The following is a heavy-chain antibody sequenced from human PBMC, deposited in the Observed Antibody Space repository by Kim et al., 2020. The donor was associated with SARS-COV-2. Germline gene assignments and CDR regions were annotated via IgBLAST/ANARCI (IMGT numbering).Heavy chain of an antibody. V-gene: IGHV3-21*01. CDR3: AYFVSSGNYGDYFDY. J-gene: IGHJ4*02. CDR2: LTTSSSYI. Sequence: GGSLRLSCAASGFTFSSDTMNWVRQAPGKGLEWVSSLTTSSSYIYYADSVKGRFTISRDNAKNSLFLQMNSLRAEDTAVYYCAYFVSSGNYGDYFDYWGQGTLVTVSS. CDR1: GFTFSSDT. D-gene: IGHD1-26*01.